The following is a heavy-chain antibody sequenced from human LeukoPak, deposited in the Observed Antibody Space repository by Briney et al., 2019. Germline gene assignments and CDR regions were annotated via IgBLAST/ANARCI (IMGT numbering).Heavy chain of an antibody. CDR3: ARRLAAALYWFDP. V-gene: IGHV5-51*01. Sequence: GESLQISCKGSGYSFTSYWIGWVRQMPGKGLEWMGIIYPGDSDTRYSPSFQGQVTISADKSISTAYLQWSSLKASDTAMYYCARRLAAALYWFDPWGQGTLVTVSS. CDR2: IYPGDSDT. CDR1: GYSFTSYW. D-gene: IGHD6-13*01. J-gene: IGHJ5*02.